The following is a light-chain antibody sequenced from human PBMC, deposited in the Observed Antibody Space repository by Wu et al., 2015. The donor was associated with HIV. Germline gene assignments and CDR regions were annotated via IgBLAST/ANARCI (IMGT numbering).Light chain of an antibody. J-gene: IGKJ2*01. Sequence: EIVLTQSPATLSLSPGERATLSCRASQSVSSYLAWYQQKPGQAPRLLIYDASNRATGIPARFSGSGSGTDFTLTINSLEPEDFAVYYCHQRSTWPQTFGQGTKLEIQ. CDR1: QSVSSY. CDR3: HQRSTWPQT. CDR2: DAS. V-gene: IGKV3-11*01.